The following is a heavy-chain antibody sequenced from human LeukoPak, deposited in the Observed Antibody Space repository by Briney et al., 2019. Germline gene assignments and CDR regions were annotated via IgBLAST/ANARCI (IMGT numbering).Heavy chain of an antibody. CDR2: IKQDGSEK. CDR1: GFTFSSYW. D-gene: IGHD4-17*01. J-gene: IGHJ6*03. CDR3: AREKTVTTTYMDV. V-gene: IGHV3-7*01. Sequence: GGSLRLSCAASGFTFSSYWMSWVRQAPGKGLEWVANIKQDGSEKYYVDSVKGRFTISRDNAKNSLYLQMNSLRAGDTAVYYCAREKTVTTTYMDVWGKGTTVTVSS.